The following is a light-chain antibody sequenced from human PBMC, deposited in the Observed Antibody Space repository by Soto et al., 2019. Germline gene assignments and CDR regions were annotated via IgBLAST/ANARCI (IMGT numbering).Light chain of an antibody. V-gene: IGLV2-11*01. CDR2: DVS. CDR3: CSYVDRFVV. J-gene: IGLJ2*01. Sequence: QSALTQPRSVSGSPGQSVTISCTGTSSDVGGYNYVSWYQQHPGKAPKLMIYDVSKRPSGVPDRFSGSKSGNTASLTISGLQAEDEADYYCCSYVDRFVVFGGGTKLTVL. CDR1: SSDVGGYNY.